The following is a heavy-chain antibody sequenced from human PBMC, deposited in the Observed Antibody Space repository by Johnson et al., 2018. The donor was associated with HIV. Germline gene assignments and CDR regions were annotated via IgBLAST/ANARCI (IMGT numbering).Heavy chain of an antibody. Sequence: EVQLVKSGGRMVQPGGSLGLSCAVSGFTFSRYWMTWVRQAPGKGLEWVANIKEDGSQKNYVDSVRGRFTISRDNAKNSLYLQMNSLRAEDTAVYYCAREEGDYGDSFTDDAFDIWGQGTMVTVSS. J-gene: IGHJ3*02. CDR2: IKEDGSQK. CDR1: GFTFSRYW. V-gene: IGHV3-7*01. CDR3: AREEGDYGDSFTDDAFDI. D-gene: IGHD4-17*01.